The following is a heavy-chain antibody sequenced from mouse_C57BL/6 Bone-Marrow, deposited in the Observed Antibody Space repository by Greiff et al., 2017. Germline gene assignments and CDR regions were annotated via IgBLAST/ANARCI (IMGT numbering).Heavy chain of an antibody. CDR1: GYTFTSYG. V-gene: IGHV1-81*01. CDR3: ARWCYWYFDV. Sequence: QVQLQQSGAELARPGASVKLSCKASGYTFTSYGISWVKQRTGQGLEWIGEIYPRSGNTYYNEKFKGKATLTADKSSSTAYRELRSLASEDSAVYFCARWCYWYFDVWGKGTTVTVSS. D-gene: IGHD1-1*02. CDR2: IYPRSGNT. J-gene: IGHJ1*03.